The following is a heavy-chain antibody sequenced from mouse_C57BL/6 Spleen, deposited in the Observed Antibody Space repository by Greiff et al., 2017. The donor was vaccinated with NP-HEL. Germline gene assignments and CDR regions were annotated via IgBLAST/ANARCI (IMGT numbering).Heavy chain of an antibody. D-gene: IGHD2-4*01. V-gene: IGHV1-54*01. CDR3: ARSIYYDYDEGGFDY. CDR2: INPGSGGT. Sequence: VQVVESGAELVRPGTSVKVSCKASGYAFTNYLIEWVKQRPGQGLEWIGVINPGSGGTNYNEKFKGKATLTADKSSSTAYMQLSSLTSEDSAVYFCARSIYYDYDEGGFDYWGQGTTLTVSS. CDR1: GYAFTNYL. J-gene: IGHJ2*01.